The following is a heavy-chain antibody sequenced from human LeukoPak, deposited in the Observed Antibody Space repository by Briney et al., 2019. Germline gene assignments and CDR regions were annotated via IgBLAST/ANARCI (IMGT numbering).Heavy chain of an antibody. CDR1: GGTFLSYV. V-gene: IGHV1-69*06. Sequence: SVKVSCKASGGTFLSYVFSWVRQAPGQGLEWMGGIIPIFGTANYAQKFQGRVTITADKSTSTAYMELNSLRSEDTAVYYCAREILPVHCDGGSCYSFDNWGQGTLVTVSS. CDR2: IIPIFGTA. D-gene: IGHD2-15*01. J-gene: IGHJ4*02. CDR3: AREILPVHCDGGSCYSFDN.